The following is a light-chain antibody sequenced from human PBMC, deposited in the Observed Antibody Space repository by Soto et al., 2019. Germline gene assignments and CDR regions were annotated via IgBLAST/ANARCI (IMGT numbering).Light chain of an antibody. V-gene: IGLV1-44*01. J-gene: IGLJ2*01. CDR2: SNN. CDR1: SSNIGSNT. CDR3: AAWDDGLNGHVV. Sequence: QSVLTQPPSASGTPGQMVTISCSGSSSNIGSNTVNWYQQLPGTAPKLLIYSNNQRPSGVPDRFSGSKSGTSASLAISGLQSEDEADYYCAAWDDGLNGHVVFGGGTKVTVL.